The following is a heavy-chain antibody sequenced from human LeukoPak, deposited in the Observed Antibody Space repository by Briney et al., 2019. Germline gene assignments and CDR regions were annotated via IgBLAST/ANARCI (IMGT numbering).Heavy chain of an antibody. CDR3: ARPYSGSYYD. V-gene: IGHV3-74*01. J-gene: IGHJ4*02. D-gene: IGHD1-26*01. Sequence: GSLRLSCVGSGFSLSDYWMHWVRQTPGKGLMWVSRITSDGSTTWYADSVKGRFTVSRDNAKNTLFLEMNSLRDEDTAVYYCARPYSGSYYDWGQGTLVTVSS. CDR1: GFSLSDYW. CDR2: ITSDGSTT.